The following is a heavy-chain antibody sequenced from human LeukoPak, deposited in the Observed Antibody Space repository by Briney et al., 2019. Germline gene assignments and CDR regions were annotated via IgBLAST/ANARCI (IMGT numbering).Heavy chain of an antibody. Sequence: SETLSLTCTVSGGSITSSSYYWGWIRQPPGKGLEWIGSIYYGGSTFYNPSLKSRVTISVDTSKNQFSLNLSSVTAADTAVYFCAGHDRLPSAGSRNCFDPWGQGTLVTVSS. CDR1: GGSITSSSYY. CDR2: IYYGGST. J-gene: IGHJ5*02. V-gene: IGHV4-39*01. D-gene: IGHD2-15*01. CDR3: AGHDRLPSAGSRNCFDP.